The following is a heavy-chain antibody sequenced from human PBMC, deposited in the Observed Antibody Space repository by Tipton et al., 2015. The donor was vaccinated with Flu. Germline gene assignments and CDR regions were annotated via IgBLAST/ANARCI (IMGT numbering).Heavy chain of an antibody. CDR2: IRYSGST. J-gene: IGHJ5*02. CDR1: GYSISSSKW. D-gene: IGHD5-24*01. CDR3: VRKGVEMTPPFDP. V-gene: IGHV4-28*01. Sequence: LRLSCVVSGYSISSSKWWGWIRQPPGKGLEWIGYIRYSGSTSYNPSLRSRVSMSLDTSKNQLSLKLSSVTAVDTAVYYCVRKGVEMTPPFDPWGPGTLVTVSS.